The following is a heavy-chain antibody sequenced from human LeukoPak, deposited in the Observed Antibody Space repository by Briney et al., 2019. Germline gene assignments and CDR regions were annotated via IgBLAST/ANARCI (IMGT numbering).Heavy chain of an antibody. D-gene: IGHD1-1*01. Sequence: PGGSLRLSCAASGFTFSSYSMNWVRQAPGKGLEWVSSISSSSSYIYYADSVKGRFTISRDNAKNSLYLQMNRLRADDTAVYYCARELQLERLAFGKEGSAFDYWGQGTLVIVSS. CDR2: ISSSSSYI. J-gene: IGHJ4*02. V-gene: IGHV3-21*01. CDR1: GFTFSSYS. CDR3: ARELQLERLAFGKEGSAFDY.